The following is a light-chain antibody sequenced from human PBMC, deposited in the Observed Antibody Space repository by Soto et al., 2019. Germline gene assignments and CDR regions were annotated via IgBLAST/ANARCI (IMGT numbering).Light chain of an antibody. V-gene: IGKV2-28*01. J-gene: IGKJ1*01. CDR2: LGS. CDR3: MQALQSPRT. CDR1: QSLLHRARYNY. Sequence: DIVLTQSPLSLPVTPGEPASISCRSGQSLLHRARYNYLDWYLQKPGQSPQLLIYLGSNRASGVPDRFSGSASGTNFTQEISRVEAEDVWVYYCMQALQSPRTFGRGTKLEIK.